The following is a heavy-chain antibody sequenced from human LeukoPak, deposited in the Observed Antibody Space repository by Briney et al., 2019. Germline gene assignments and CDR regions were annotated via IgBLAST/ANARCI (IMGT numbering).Heavy chain of an antibody. CDR2: VYYSGTT. Sequence: KPSETLSLTCTVSGGSLSTYYWNWIRQPPGKGLEWIGNVYYSGTTNYNPSLKSRVTISVDTSKNQFSLKLNSVTAADTALYYCARVIVLRAGFDYWGQGILVTVSS. D-gene: IGHD2/OR15-2a*01. J-gene: IGHJ4*02. V-gene: IGHV4-59*12. CDR1: GGSLSTYY. CDR3: ARVIVLRAGFDY.